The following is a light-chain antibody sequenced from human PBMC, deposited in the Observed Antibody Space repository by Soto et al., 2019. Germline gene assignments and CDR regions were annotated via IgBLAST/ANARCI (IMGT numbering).Light chain of an antibody. CDR2: QVT. J-gene: IGLJ2*01. V-gene: IGLV2-14*01. CDR1: NSDVGAYNY. Sequence: QSALTQPASVSGSPGQSLTISCTGTNSDVGAYNYVSWYQQHPGKPPKLVIYQVTNRPSGVSDRFSGSKSGGAASLTISGLQAEDAADYYCIPDTSGGIVVFGGGTKVTVL. CDR3: IPDTSGGIVV.